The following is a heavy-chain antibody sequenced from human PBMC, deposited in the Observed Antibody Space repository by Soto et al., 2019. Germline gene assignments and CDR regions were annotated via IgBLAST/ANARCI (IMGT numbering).Heavy chain of an antibody. Sequence: PGGSLRLSCAASGFAFSGSAMYWVRQASGKGPEWVGRIRSKGHNYATEYAASVKGRFTISGDDSKNTAYLQTNSLQTEDTAVYYCTRDLFSYDYSGILWFDPWGQGTLVTVSS. J-gene: IGHJ5*02. V-gene: IGHV3-73*01. D-gene: IGHD3-16*01. CDR3: TRDLFSYDYSGILWFDP. CDR2: IRSKGHNYAT. CDR1: GFAFSGSA.